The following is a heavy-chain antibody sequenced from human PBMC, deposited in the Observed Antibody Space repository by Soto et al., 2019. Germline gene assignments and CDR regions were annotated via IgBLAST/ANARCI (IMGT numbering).Heavy chain of an antibody. J-gene: IGHJ4*02. Sequence: GGSLRLSCTVSGFTFSAFAMYWVRQAPGKGLEWVALISYDGRNEDYAESVRGRFTISRDNSKNTLYLDMNSLSAEDSAVYFCAKGVVREPAYFDYWGQGTLVTVSS. CDR1: GFTFSAFA. D-gene: IGHD3-10*01. CDR3: AKGVVREPAYFDY. CDR2: ISYDGRNE. V-gene: IGHV3-30*18.